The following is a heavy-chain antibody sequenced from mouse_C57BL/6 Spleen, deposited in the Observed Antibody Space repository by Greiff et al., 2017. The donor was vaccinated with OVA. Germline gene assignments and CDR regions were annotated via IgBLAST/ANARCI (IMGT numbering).Heavy chain of an antibody. CDR1: GYSFTGYY. V-gene: IGHV1-42*01. Sequence: VHVKQSGPELVKPGASVKISCKASGYSFTGYYMNWVKQSPEKSLEWIGEINPSTGGTTYNQKFKAKATLTVDKSSSTAYMQLKSLTSEDSAVYYCARKDYGGFAYWGQGTLVTVSA. J-gene: IGHJ3*01. D-gene: IGHD2-4*01. CDR3: ARKDYGGFAY. CDR2: INPSTGGT.